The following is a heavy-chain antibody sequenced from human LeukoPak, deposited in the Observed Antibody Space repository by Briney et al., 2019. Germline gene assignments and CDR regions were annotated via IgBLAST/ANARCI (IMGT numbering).Heavy chain of an antibody. CDR1: GFTVSSNY. D-gene: IGHD2-2*03. CDR3: ASGCGPKFPRWSCAFDI. Sequence: PGGSLRLSCAASGFTVSSNYMSWVRQAPGKGLEWVSVIYSGGSTYYADSVKGRFTISRHNSKNTLYLQMNSLRAEDTAVYYCASGCGPKFPRWSCAFDIWGQGTMVTVSS. CDR2: IYSGGST. J-gene: IGHJ3*02. V-gene: IGHV3-53*04.